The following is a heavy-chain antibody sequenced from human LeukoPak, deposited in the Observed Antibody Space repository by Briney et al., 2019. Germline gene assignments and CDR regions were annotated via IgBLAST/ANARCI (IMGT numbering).Heavy chain of an antibody. CDR2: IYYSGST. CDR3: ARWSGSYYWYYAFDI. CDR1: GGSISSYY. Sequence: SETLSLTCTVSGGSISSYYWSWIRQPPEKGLEWIGYIYYSGSTNYNPSLKSRVTISVDTSKNQFSLKLSSVTAADTAVYYCARWSGSYYWYYAFDIWGQGTMVTVSS. V-gene: IGHV4-59*01. D-gene: IGHD1-26*01. J-gene: IGHJ3*02.